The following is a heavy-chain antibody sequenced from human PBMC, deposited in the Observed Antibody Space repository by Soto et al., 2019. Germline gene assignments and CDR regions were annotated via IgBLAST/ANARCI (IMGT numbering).Heavy chain of an antibody. CDR2: IYWDDGK. Sequence: QITLKESGPTLVKPTQTLTLTCTFSGFSLSTSGVGVGWIRQPPGKALEWLALIYWDDGKRYSPSLKSRLTTTKDASKNPVVLTMTTMDPVDTATYYCAHARHPYYCYGRDGWGQGTTVTVSS. CDR3: AHARHPYYCYGRDG. J-gene: IGHJ6*02. V-gene: IGHV2-5*02. CDR1: GFSLSTSGVG.